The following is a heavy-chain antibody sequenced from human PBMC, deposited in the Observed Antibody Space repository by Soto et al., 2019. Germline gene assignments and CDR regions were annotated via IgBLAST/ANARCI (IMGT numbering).Heavy chain of an antibody. CDR1: GGSISSSSYY. D-gene: IGHD2-2*01. Sequence: SETLSLTCTVSGGSISSSSYYWGWIHQPPGKGLEWIGSIYYSGSTYYNPSLKSRVTISVDTSKNQFSLKLSSVTAADTAVYYCARAIVPAAIFDYWGQGTLVTVSS. J-gene: IGHJ4*02. V-gene: IGHV4-39*01. CDR3: ARAIVPAAIFDY. CDR2: IYYSGST.